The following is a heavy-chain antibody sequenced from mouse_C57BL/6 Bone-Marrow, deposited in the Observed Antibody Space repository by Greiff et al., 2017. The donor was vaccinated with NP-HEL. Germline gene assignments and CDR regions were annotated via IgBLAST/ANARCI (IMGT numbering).Heavy chain of an antibody. CDR3: ARRGYYSNPYAMDY. D-gene: IGHD2-5*01. J-gene: IGHJ4*01. CDR2: ISSGSSTI. Sequence: EVQLVESGGGLVKPGGSLKLSCAASGFTFSDYGMHWVRQAPEKGLEWVAYISSGSSTIYYADTVKGRFTISRDNAKNTLFLQLTSLRSEDTAMYYCARRGYYSNPYAMDYWGQGTSVTVSS. V-gene: IGHV5-17*01. CDR1: GFTFSDYG.